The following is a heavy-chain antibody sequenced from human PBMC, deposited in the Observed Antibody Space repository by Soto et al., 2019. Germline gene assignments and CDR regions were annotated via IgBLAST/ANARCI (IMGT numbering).Heavy chain of an antibody. CDR3: ERQGTVTTSYYYYYYYVDV. V-gene: IGHV3-21*01. Sequence: EVQLVESGGGLVKPGGSLRLSCAASGFTFSSDSMNWVRQAPGKGLEWVASISSSSSYIYYADSVKGRFTLSRDNDKNSLYLKMNSLRAEDTAVYYCERQGTVTTSYYYYYYYVDVWGKGSTVTVSS. CDR2: ISSSSSYI. D-gene: IGHD4-17*01. J-gene: IGHJ6*03. CDR1: GFTFSSDS.